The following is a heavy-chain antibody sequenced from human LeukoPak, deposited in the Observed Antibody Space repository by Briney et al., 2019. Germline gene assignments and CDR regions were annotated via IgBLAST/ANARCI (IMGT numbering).Heavy chain of an antibody. CDR3: ARPRIAAAGTFNWFDP. D-gene: IGHD6-13*01. V-gene: IGHV4-39*07. CDR1: GGSIRSSYYY. CDR2: IYDSGST. J-gene: IGHJ5*02. Sequence: SETLSLTCTVSGGSIRSSYYYWGWIRQPPGKGLEWIGSIYDSGSTYYNPSLKSRVTISVDTSKNQFSLKLSSVTAADTAVYYCARPRIAAAGTFNWFDPWGQGTLVTVSS.